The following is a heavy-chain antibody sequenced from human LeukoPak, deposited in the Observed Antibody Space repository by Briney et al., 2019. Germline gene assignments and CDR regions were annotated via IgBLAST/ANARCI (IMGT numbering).Heavy chain of an antibody. CDR1: GYTFTSYG. J-gene: IGHJ6*03. CDR3: ARDVPVVPAAMGEAVFLGYYYYYYMDV. D-gene: IGHD2-2*01. Sequence: GASVKVSCKASGYTFTSYGISWVRQAPGQGLEWMGWISAYNGNTNYAQKLQGRVTMTTDTSTSTAYMELRSLRSDDTAVYYCARDVPVVPAAMGEAVFLGYYYYYYMDVWGKGTTVTISS. V-gene: IGHV1-18*01. CDR2: ISAYNGNT.